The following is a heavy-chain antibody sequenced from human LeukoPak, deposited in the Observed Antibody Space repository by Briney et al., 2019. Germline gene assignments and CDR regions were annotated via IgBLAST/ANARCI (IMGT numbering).Heavy chain of an antibody. CDR1: GYSFTGHY. D-gene: IGHD3-10*01. CDR2: INPRGTST. Sequence: ASVKVSCKASGYSFTGHYMHWVRQAPGQGLEWMGVINPRGTSTIYAEKFQGRIIMTRDLSTTTDYMELSSLKSDDPAVYYCATDFMVREGWGNYWGQGTLVTVSS. J-gene: IGHJ4*02. CDR3: ATDFMVREGWGNY. V-gene: IGHV1-46*01.